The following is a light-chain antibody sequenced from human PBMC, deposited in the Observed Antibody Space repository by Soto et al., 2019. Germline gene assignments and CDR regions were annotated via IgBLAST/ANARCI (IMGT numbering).Light chain of an antibody. V-gene: IGKV3-20*01. Sequence: EIVLTQSPGTLSLSPGERATLSCRASQSVSSSYLAWYQQKPGQAPRLLLYGASNRATGIPDTFSGSGSGTDFTLTISRLEPEDFAVYYCQQYGRSPFTFGQGTKLAIK. CDR1: QSVSSSY. CDR2: GAS. CDR3: QQYGRSPFT. J-gene: IGKJ2*01.